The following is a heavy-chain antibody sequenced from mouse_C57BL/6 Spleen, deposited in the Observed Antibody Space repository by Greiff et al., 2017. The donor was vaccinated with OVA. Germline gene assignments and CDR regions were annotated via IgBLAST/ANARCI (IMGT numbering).Heavy chain of an antibody. CDR1: GYSFTGYY. J-gene: IGHJ3*01. CDR2: INPSTGGT. V-gene: IGHV1-43*01. D-gene: IGHD2-1*01. Sequence: EVQLQQSGPELVKPGASVKISCKASGYSFTGYYMHWVKQSSEKSLEWIGEINPSTGGTSYNQKFKGKATLTVDKSSSTAYMHLKSLTSEDSAVYYCARIYYGNPGFAYWGQGTLVTVSA. CDR3: ARIYYGNPGFAY.